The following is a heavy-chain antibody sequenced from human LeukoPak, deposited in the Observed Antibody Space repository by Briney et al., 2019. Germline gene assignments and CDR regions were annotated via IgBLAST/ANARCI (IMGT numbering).Heavy chain of an antibody. CDR1: GFTFSSQN. V-gene: IGHV3-21*01. Sequence: GGSLRLSCAASGFTFSSQNMNWARQAPGKGLEWVAYISTSGDSTKYADSVEGRFTISRDNVENSLYLLMNSLRVDDTAVYYCVKNGWLDYWGEGIVVTVSS. D-gene: IGHD6-19*01. CDR2: ISTSGDST. J-gene: IGHJ4*02. CDR3: VKNGWLDY.